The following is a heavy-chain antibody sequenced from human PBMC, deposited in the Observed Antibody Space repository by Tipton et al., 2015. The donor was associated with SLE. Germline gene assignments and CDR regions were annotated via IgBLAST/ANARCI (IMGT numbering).Heavy chain of an antibody. CDR3: ARSGQQLLPFDL. CDR1: GGSISSYY. Sequence: TLSLTCTVSGGSISSYYWSWIRQPPGKGLEWIGYIYYSGSTNYNPSLKSRVTISVDTSKHQFSLKLTSVTAADTAVYYCARSGQQLLPFDLWGRGTLVTVSS. D-gene: IGHD6-13*01. CDR2: IYYSGST. J-gene: IGHJ2*01. V-gene: IGHV4-59*01.